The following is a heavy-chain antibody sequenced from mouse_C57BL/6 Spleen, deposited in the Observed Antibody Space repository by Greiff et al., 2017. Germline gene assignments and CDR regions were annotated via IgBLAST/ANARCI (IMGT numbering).Heavy chain of an antibody. CDR1: GYTFTSYW. Sequence: QVQLQQPGAELVKPGASVKLSCKASGYTFTSYWMHWVKQRPGQGLEWIGMIHPNSGSTNSNEKFKSKATLTVDKSSSTAYMQLSSLTSEDSAVYYCAGRLQRPFDYWGQGTTLTVSS. J-gene: IGHJ2*01. V-gene: IGHV1-64*01. D-gene: IGHD1-1*01. CDR2: IHPNSGST. CDR3: AGRLQRPFDY.